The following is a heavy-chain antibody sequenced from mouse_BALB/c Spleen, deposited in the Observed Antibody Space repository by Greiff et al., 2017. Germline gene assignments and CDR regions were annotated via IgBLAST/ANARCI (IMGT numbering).Heavy chain of an antibody. D-gene: IGHD2-14*01. Sequence: VKVVESGPGLVAPSQSLSITCTVSGFSLTGYGVNWVRQPPGKGLEWLGMIWGDGSTDYNSALKSRLSISKDNSNSQVFLKMNSLQTDDTARYYCAREVPYRFFDYWGQGTTLTVSS. J-gene: IGHJ2*01. CDR1: GFSLTGYG. CDR3: AREVPYRFFDY. CDR2: IWGDGST. V-gene: IGHV2-6-7*01.